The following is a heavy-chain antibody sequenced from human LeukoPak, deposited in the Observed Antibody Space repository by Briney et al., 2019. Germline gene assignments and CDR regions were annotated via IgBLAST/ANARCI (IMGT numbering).Heavy chain of an antibody. CDR1: GFTFSSYD. V-gene: IGHV3-13*01. CDR2: IGTAGDT. Sequence: GGSLRLSCAASGFTFSSYDMHWVRQATGKGLEWVSAIGTAGDTYYPGSVKGRFTISRENAKNSLYLQMNSLRAGDTAVYYCAREEPDGAFDIWGQGTVVTVSS. J-gene: IGHJ3*02. CDR3: AREEPDGAFDI. D-gene: IGHD1-14*01.